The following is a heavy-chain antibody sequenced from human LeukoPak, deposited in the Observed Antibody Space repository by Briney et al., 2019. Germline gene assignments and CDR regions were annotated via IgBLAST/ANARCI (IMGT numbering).Heavy chain of an antibody. CDR2: ISTYNGNT. J-gene: IGHJ4*02. V-gene: IGHV1-18*01. Sequence: GASVKVSCKASGDTFTSYGFSWVRQAPGQGLEWMGWISTYNGNTNYAQKLQGRVTLTTDTSTHTAYMELRSLRSDDTAVYYCARNYYDGRGYPKFDYWGQGTLVTVSS. D-gene: IGHD3-22*01. CDR1: GDTFTSYG. CDR3: ARNYYDGRGYPKFDY.